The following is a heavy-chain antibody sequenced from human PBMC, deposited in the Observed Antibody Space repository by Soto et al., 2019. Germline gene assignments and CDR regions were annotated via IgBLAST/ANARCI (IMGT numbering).Heavy chain of an antibody. CDR2: IYYSGST. CDR1: GGSISSSSYY. V-gene: IGHV4-39*01. D-gene: IGHD2-8*01. Sequence: SETLSLTCIVSGGSISSSSYYWGWIRQPPGKGLEWIGSIYYSGSTYYNPSLKSRVTISVDTSKNQFSLKLSSVTAADTAVYYCATSTKTFRVEMYSWLDSWGQGTLVTVSS. J-gene: IGHJ5*01. CDR3: ATSTKTFRVEMYSWLDS.